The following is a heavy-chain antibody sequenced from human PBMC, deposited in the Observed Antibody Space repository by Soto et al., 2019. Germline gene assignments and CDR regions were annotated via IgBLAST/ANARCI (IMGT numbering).Heavy chain of an antibody. CDR3: TSPIIVGATMTRDY. J-gene: IGHJ4*02. Sequence: EVQLVESGGGLAQPGGSLKLSCAASGFTFSGSAMHWVRQASGKGLEWVGRIRSKANSYATAYAASVKGRFTISRDDSKNTAYLQMNSLKTEDTAVYYCTSPIIVGATMTRDYWGQGTLVTVSS. V-gene: IGHV3-73*02. CDR1: GFTFSGSA. D-gene: IGHD1-26*01. CDR2: IRSKANSYAT.